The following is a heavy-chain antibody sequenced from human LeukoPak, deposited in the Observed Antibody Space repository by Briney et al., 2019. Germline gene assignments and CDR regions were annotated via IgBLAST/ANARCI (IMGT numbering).Heavy chain of an antibody. CDR3: ARSQARPYSSGWYVPNAFDY. D-gene: IGHD6-19*01. J-gene: IGHJ4*02. CDR1: GGSFSGYY. CDR2: INHSGST. V-gene: IGHV4-34*01. Sequence: PSETLSLTCAVYGGSFSGYYWSWIRQPPGKGLEWIGEINHSGSTNYNPSLKSRVTISVDTSKNKFSLKLSSVTAADTAVYYCARSQARPYSSGWYVPNAFDYWGQGTLVTVSS.